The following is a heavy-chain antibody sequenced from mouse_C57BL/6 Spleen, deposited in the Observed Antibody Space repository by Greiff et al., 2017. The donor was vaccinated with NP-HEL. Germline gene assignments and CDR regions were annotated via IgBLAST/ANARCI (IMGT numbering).Heavy chain of an antibody. Sequence: QVQLQQPGAELVRPGSSVKLSCKASGYTFTSYWLHWVKQRPIQGLEWIGNIDPSDSATHYNQKFKDKATLTVDKSSSTAYMQLSSLTSEDSAVYYCARDGNYGVDYWGQGTSVTVSS. D-gene: IGHD2-1*01. CDR2: IDPSDSAT. V-gene: IGHV1-52*01. CDR1: GYTFTSYW. CDR3: ARDGNYGVDY. J-gene: IGHJ4*01.